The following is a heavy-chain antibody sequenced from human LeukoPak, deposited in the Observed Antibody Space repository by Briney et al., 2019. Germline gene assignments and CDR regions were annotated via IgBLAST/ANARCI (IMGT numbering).Heavy chain of an antibody. Sequence: GGSLKLSCAASGFTFSGSVMHWVRQAAGKGLEWVGRIRSKRNNYATAYAASVKGRFTISRDDSKNTVYLHMDSLKTEDTALYYCYRLEDSSPIEVALDIWGQGTVVTVSS. CDR1: GFTFSGSV. D-gene: IGHD6-13*01. CDR3: YRLEDSSPIEVALDI. J-gene: IGHJ3*02. CDR2: IRSKRNNYAT. V-gene: IGHV3-73*01.